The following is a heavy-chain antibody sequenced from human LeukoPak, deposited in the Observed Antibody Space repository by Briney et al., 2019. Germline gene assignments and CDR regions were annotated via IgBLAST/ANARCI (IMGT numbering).Heavy chain of an antibody. D-gene: IGHD5-18*01. V-gene: IGHV3-23*01. CDR1: GFTFGSYS. CDR3: AKEAIQLWPSVDY. J-gene: IGHJ4*02. Sequence: GGSLRLSCAASGFTFGSYSMSWVRQAPGKGLEWVSVISAGGITTYYADSVKGRFTISRDNSKNTLYLQMNSLRAEDTAVYYCAKEAIQLWPSVDYWGQGTLVTVSS. CDR2: ISAGGITT.